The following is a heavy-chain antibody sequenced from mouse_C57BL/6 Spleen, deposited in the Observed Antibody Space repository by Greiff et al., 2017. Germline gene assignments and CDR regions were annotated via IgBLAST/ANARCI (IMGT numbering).Heavy chain of an antibody. CDR3: AGNDSKRDYDAMDY. CDR2: IDPSDSET. D-gene: IGHD2-5*01. Sequence: QVQLQQSGAELVKPGSSVKMSCKASGYTFTSYWMHWVKQRPIQGLEWIGNIDPSDSETHYNQKFKDKATLTVDKSSSTAYMQLSSLTSEDSAVYYCAGNDSKRDYDAMDYWGQGTSVTVSS. J-gene: IGHJ4*01. V-gene: IGHV1-52*01. CDR1: GYTFTSYW.